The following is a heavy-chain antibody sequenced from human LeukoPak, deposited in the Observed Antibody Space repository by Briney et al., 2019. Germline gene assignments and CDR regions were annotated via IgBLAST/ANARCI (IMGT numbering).Heavy chain of an antibody. J-gene: IGHJ4*02. D-gene: IGHD3-22*01. CDR3: ARATIRYYYDSSGYAFDY. CDR1: GFTFSSYS. CDR2: ISSSSSYI. V-gene: IGHV3-21*01. Sequence: PGGSLRLSCAASGFTFSSYSMNWVRQAPGKGLEWVSSISSSSSYIYYADSVKGRFTISRDNAKNSLYLQMNSLRAEDTAVYYCARATIRYYYDSSGYAFDYWGQGTLVTVSS.